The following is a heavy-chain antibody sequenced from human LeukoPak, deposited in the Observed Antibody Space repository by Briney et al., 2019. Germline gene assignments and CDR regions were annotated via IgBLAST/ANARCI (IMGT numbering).Heavy chain of an antibody. CDR3: AREGYYDSSGYRGYYYYGMDV. J-gene: IGHJ6*02. V-gene: IGHV4-59*01. Sequence: SETLSLTCTVSGGSISSYYWSWIRQPPGKGLEWIGYIYYSGSTNYNPSLKSRVTIPVDTSKNQFSLKLSSVTAADTAVYYCAREGYYDSSGYRGYYYYGMDVWGQGTTVTVSS. D-gene: IGHD3-22*01. CDR2: IYYSGST. CDR1: GGSISSYY.